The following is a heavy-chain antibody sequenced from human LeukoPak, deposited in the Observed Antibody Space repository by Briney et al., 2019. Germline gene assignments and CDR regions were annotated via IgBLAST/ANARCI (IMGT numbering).Heavy chain of an antibody. V-gene: IGHV4-38-2*02. CDR2: MYHSGST. D-gene: IGHD3-10*01. CDR1: NYSISTDYY. J-gene: IGHJ5*02. Sequence: SETLSLTCTVSNYSISTDYYWSWIRQPPEKGLEWIGSMYHSGSTYYNPPLKSRVTISEDTSKNQFSLKLRSVTAADTAVYYCARGPRFGELLWHWFDPWGQGTLVTVSS. CDR3: ARGPRFGELLWHWFDP.